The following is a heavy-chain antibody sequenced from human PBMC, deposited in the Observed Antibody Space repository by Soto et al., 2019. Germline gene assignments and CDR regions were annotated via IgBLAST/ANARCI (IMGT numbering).Heavy chain of an antibody. CDR1: GGTFSSYA. V-gene: IGHV1-69*01. CDR2: IIPIFGTA. CDR3: ANGRAGRTWFYYGMDV. J-gene: IGHJ6*02. Sequence: QVQLVRSGAEVKKPGSSVKVSCKASGGTFSSYAISWVRQAPGQGLEWMGGIIPIFGTANYAQKFQGRVTITADESTSTAYMELSSLRSEDTAVYYCANGRAGRTWFYYGMDVWGQGTTVTVSS. D-gene: IGHD1-7*01.